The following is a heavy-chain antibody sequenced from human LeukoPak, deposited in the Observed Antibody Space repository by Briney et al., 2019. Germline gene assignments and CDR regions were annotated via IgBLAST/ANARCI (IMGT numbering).Heavy chain of an antibody. CDR3: ARVPLNYDFWSGADY. CDR1: GYTFTRCG. D-gene: IGHD3-3*01. Sequence: ASVKVSCKASGYTFTRCGISWVRQAPGQGLEWMGWISAYNGNTNYAQKLQGRVTMTTDTSTSTAYMELRSLRSDDTAVYYCARVPLNYDFWSGADYWGQGTLVTVSS. CDR2: ISAYNGNT. V-gene: IGHV1-18*01. J-gene: IGHJ4*02.